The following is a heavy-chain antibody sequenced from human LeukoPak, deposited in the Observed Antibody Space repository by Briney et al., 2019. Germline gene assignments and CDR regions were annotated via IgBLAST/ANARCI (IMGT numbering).Heavy chain of an antibody. D-gene: IGHD2-15*01. J-gene: IGHJ6*02. CDR2: IRSRANRYVT. Sequence: PGGSLRLCGAASGFSFSGSAMHWVRQASGKGLEWVGRIRSRANRYVTVYAASMEGRFTISRDDSQNTAYLEMNSLTTEDTAVYYCTRHSDKYCSGAGCYVNNFYGLDVWGQGTTVIVSS. CDR3: TRHSDKYCSGAGCYVNNFYGLDV. V-gene: IGHV3-73*01. CDR1: GFSFSGSA.